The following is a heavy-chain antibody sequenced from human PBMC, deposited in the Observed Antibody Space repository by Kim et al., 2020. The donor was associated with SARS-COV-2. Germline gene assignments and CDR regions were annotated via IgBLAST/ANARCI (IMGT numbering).Heavy chain of an antibody. CDR3: ARDTSYDILTGTPSYYFDY. Sequence: SETLSLTCTVSGGSVSSGSYNWSWIRQPPGKGLEWIGHIYYSGSTHSHPSLKSRVTISVDTSKNQFSLKLSSVTAADTAVYYCARDTSYDILTGTPSYYFDYWGQGTLVTVSS. D-gene: IGHD3-9*01. CDR1: GGSVSSGSYN. V-gene: IGHV4-61*01. CDR2: IYYSGST. J-gene: IGHJ4*02.